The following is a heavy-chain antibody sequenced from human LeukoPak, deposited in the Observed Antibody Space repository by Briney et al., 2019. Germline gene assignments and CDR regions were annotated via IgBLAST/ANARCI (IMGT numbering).Heavy chain of an antibody. D-gene: IGHD3-9*01. V-gene: IGHV4-4*07. CDR3: ARSKDILTGYCFDY. CDR1: GGSISSYY. Sequence: SETLSLTCTVSGGSISSYYWSWIRQPAGKGLEWIGRIYTSGSTNYNPSLKSRVTISVDTSKKQFSLKLSSATAADTAVYYCARSKDILTGYCFDYWGQGTLVTVSS. CDR2: IYTSGST. J-gene: IGHJ4*02.